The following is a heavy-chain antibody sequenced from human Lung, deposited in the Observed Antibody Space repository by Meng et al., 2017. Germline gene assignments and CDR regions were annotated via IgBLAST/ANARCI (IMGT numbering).Heavy chain of an antibody. D-gene: IGHD4-11*01. V-gene: IGHV4-34*01. CDR3: ARGPTTMAHDFDY. CDR1: GGSFSDYY. CDR2: INHSGST. Sequence: QVELWAWGEGLLKPSETPSITCVVSGGSFSDYYWSWISRPPGKGLEWIGEINHSGSTNYNPSLESSATISVDTSQNNLSLKLSSVTAADSAVYYCARGPTTMAHDFDYWGQGTLVTVSS. J-gene: IGHJ4*02.